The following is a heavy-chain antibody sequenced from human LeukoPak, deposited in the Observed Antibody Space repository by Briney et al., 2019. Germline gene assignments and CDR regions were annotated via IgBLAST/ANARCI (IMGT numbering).Heavy chain of an antibody. CDR1: GYTFTGYY. J-gene: IGHJ4*02. V-gene: IGHV1-2*02. CDR3: ARARKWELLYYFDY. CDR2: INPNSGGT. Sequence: ASVKVSCKASGYTFTGYYMHWVRQAPGQGREWMGWINPNSGGTNYAQKFQGRVTMTRDTSISTAYMELSRLRSDDTAVYCCARARKWELLYYFDYWGQGTLVTVSS. D-gene: IGHD1-26*01.